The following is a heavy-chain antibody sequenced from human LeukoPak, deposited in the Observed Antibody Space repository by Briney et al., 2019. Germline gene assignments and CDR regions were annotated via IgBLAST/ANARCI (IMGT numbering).Heavy chain of an antibody. CDR2: IIPTFGTA. CDR3: ARAGSYGIDAFDI. V-gene: IGHV1-69*05. CDR1: GGTFSSYA. D-gene: IGHD1-26*01. J-gene: IGHJ3*02. Sequence: ASVKVSCKASGGTFSSYAISWVRQAPGQGLEWMGRIIPTFGTANYAQKFQGRVTITTDESTITAYMELSSLRSEDTAVYYCARAGSYGIDAFDIWGQGTMVTVSS.